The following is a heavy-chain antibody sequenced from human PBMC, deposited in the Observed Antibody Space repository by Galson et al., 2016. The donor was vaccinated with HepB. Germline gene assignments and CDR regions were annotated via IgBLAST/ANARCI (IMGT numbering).Heavy chain of an antibody. V-gene: IGHV3-66*01. J-gene: IGHJ6*04. CDR2: LYSGGST. CDR1: GFTLSNSA. Sequence: SLRLSCAASGFTLSNSAMSWVRQAPGKGLEWVSVLYSGGSTYYADSVKGRLTISRDDSKNTLYLQMNSLRAGDTAVYYCVRESMSCSTGCNVDVWGKGTTVTVSS. CDR3: VRESMSCSTGCNVDV. D-gene: IGHD2-15*01.